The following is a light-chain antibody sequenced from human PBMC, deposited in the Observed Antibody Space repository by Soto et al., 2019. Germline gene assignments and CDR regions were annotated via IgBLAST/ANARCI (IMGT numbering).Light chain of an antibody. Sequence: QSVLTQPASVSGSPGQSITISCTGTSSDVGGYNYVSWYQQHPGKAPKLMIYDVSNRPSGVSNRFSGSKSGNTASLTISGLQAEDEADYYCCSYTSSSTDGFGTGTKVTVL. CDR1: SSDVGGYNY. J-gene: IGLJ1*01. CDR2: DVS. CDR3: CSYTSSSTDG. V-gene: IGLV2-14*01.